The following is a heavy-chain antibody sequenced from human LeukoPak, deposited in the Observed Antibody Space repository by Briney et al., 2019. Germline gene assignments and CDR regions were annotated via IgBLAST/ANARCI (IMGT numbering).Heavy chain of an antibody. J-gene: IGHJ4*02. D-gene: IGHD3-10*01. CDR1: GGTFSSYA. CDR2: IIPIFGTA. CDR3: ASAVRGVKYYFDY. Sequence: SVKVSCKASGGTFSSYAISWVRQAPGQGLEWMGRIIPIFGTANYAQKFQGRVTITTDESTSTAYMELSSLRSEDTAVYYCASAVRGVKYYFDYWGQGTLVTVSS. V-gene: IGHV1-69*05.